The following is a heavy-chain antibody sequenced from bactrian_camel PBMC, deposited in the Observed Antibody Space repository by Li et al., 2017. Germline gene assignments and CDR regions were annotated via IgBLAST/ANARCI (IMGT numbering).Heavy chain of an antibody. J-gene: IGHJ4*01. CDR2: LASYGTT. CDR3: AAARGYCDSVDSRYEYEY. V-gene: IGHV3S53*01. D-gene: IGHD4*01. Sequence: VQLVESGGGSVQTGGSLGLSCTGSGFSFGDADMGWYRQGSGSECQLVSALASYGTTYYTDSVKGRFTISQDSAKMIVYLQMNSLKPEDTAMYYCAAARGYCDSVDSRYEYEYWGQGTQVTVS. CDR1: GFSFGDAD.